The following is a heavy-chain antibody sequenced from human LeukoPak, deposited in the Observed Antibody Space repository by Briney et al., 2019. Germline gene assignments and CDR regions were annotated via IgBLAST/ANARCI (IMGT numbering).Heavy chain of an antibody. CDR1: GFTFSSYG. CDR2: VSYDGSNK. D-gene: IGHD6-13*01. Sequence: PGGSLRLSCAASGFTFSSYGMHWVRQAPGKGLEWVAVVSYDGSNKYYADSVKGRFTISRDNSKNTLYLQMNSLRTEDTAVYYCAKEVRSSTWTLDYWGQGTLVAVSS. CDR3: AKEVRSSTWTLDY. V-gene: IGHV3-30*18. J-gene: IGHJ4*02.